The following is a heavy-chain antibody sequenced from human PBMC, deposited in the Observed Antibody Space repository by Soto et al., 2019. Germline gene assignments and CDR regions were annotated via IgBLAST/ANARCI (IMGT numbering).Heavy chain of an antibody. CDR1: GYTFTSYG. Sequence: ASVKVSCKASGYTFTSYGISWVRQAPGQGLEWMGWISAYNGNTNYAQKLQGRVTMTTDTSTSTAYMELRSLRSDDTAVYYCARDPLGPRVSSSGPSAIWGQGTLVTVSS. CDR2: ISAYNGNT. CDR3: ARDPLGPRVSSSGPSAI. J-gene: IGHJ4*02. V-gene: IGHV1-18*01. D-gene: IGHD3-22*01.